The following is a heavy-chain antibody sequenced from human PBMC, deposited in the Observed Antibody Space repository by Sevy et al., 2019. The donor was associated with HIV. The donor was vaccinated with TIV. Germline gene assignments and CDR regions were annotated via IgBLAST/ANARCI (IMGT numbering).Heavy chain of an antibody. Sequence: GGSLRLSCAASGFTFSGSAMHWVRQASGKGLEWVGRIRSKANSYATAYAASVKGRLTISRDDSKNTSFQQMNSLKTEETAGYYCTRQFMADIVGATGYYYMDVWGKGTTVTVSS. D-gene: IGHD1-26*01. J-gene: IGHJ6*03. CDR3: TRQFMADIVGATGYYYMDV. CDR1: GFTFSGSA. V-gene: IGHV3-73*01. CDR2: IRSKANSYAT.